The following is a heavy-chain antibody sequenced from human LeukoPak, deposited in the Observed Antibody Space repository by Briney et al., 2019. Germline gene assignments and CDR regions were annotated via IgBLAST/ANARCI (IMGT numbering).Heavy chain of an antibody. V-gene: IGHV3-21*01. CDR2: IRTSSSYI. D-gene: IGHD3-9*01. CDR1: GFTFSSYS. J-gene: IGHJ4*02. CDR3: ARCLEGGDILNGSGY. Sequence: GGSLRLSCAASGFTFSSYSMNWVRQAPGKGLEWVSSIRTSSSYIFYADSVKGRFTISRDNTKNSLYLQMNSLRAEDTAVYYCARCLEGGDILNGSGYWGQGTLVTVSS.